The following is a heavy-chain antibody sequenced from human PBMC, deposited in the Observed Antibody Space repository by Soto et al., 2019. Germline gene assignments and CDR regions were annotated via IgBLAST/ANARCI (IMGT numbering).Heavy chain of an antibody. J-gene: IGHJ4*02. D-gene: IGHD3-22*01. CDR2: ISSSSTYI. CDR3: ASPPYYFDTSGYSY. Sequence: EVQLVESGGGLVKPGGSLRLSCAVSGFTFSSYTMNWVRQAPGKGLEWVSSISSSSTYIYYADSVKGRFTISRDNAKNSLYLQMNSLRAEDTAVYYCASPPYYFDTSGYSYWGQGTLVTVSS. V-gene: IGHV3-21*01. CDR1: GFTFSSYT.